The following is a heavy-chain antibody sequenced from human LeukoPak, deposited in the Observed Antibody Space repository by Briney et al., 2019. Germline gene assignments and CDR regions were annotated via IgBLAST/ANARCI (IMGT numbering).Heavy chain of an antibody. CDR2: VYYSGST. J-gene: IGHJ4*02. Sequence: PSETLSLTCTVSGGSISSFYWSWIRQPPGKGLEWIGYVYYSGSTNYNPSLKSRVTISVDTSKNQFSLKLSSVTAADTAVYYCARDRGGSYLEFDYWGQGTLVTVSS. D-gene: IGHD1-26*01. CDR3: ARDRGGSYLEFDY. CDR1: GGSISSFY. V-gene: IGHV4-59*01.